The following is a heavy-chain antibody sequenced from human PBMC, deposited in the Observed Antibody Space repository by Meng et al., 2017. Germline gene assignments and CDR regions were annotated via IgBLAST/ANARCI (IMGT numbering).Heavy chain of an antibody. CDR3: ARWQTGYSGHGIAY. Sequence: GESLKISCAASGFTFSQYWMTWVRQAPGKGLEWVANINQDGSAKSYVDSVKGRFTISRDNAKNSLYLQMNSLRAEDTAVYYCARWQTGYSGHGIAYWGQGTLVTVSS. CDR2: INQDGSAK. D-gene: IGHD5-12*01. J-gene: IGHJ4*02. CDR1: GFTFSQYW. V-gene: IGHV3-7*01.